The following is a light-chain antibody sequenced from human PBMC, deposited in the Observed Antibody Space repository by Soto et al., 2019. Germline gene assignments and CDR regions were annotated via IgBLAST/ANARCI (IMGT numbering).Light chain of an antibody. J-gene: IGKJ1*01. CDR2: GAS. V-gene: IGKV3-15*01. CDR3: QQYNDWPWT. CDR1: PSASSN. Sequence: EIVMTQSPATLSVSPGERATLSCRASPSASSNLAWYQQKPGQTPRLLIYGASTRATGIPARFSGSGSGTEFNLTISSLQSEDFAVYCCQQYNDWPWTFGQGTKVEIK.